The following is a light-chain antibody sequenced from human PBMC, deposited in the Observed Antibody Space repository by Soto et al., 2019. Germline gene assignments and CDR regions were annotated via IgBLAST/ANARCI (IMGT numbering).Light chain of an antibody. CDR1: QSVLYSSSNKHY. V-gene: IGKV4-1*01. J-gene: IGKJ2*01. Sequence: DIVMTQSPDSLAVSLGERATINCRSSQSVLYSSSNKHYLAWFQQKPGQPPKLLIYWASARESGVPDRFSGSGSGTDFTLTISNLQAEDVAVYYCQQYYSTPYTFGQGTKLEL. CDR2: WAS. CDR3: QQYYSTPYT.